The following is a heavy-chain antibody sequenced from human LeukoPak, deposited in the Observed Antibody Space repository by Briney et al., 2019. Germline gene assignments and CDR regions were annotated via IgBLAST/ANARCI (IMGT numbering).Heavy chain of an antibody. J-gene: IGHJ6*02. D-gene: IGHD3-9*01. CDR1: GGTFSSYA. V-gene: IGHV1-18*01. Sequence: ASVKVSCKASGGTFSSYAISWVRQAPGQGLEWMGWISAYNGNTNYAQKLQGRVTMTTDTSTSTAYMELRSLRSDDTAVYYCARDSPGEDDILIRDYYYGMDVWGQGTTVTVSS. CDR2: ISAYNGNT. CDR3: ARDSPGEDDILIRDYYYGMDV.